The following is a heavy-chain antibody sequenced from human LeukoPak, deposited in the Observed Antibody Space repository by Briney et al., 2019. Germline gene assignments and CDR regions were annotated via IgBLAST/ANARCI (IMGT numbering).Heavy chain of an antibody. V-gene: IGHV4-39*01. CDR1: GGSISSSSYY. CDR3: ARRGWELLFDY. J-gene: IGHJ4*02. CDR2: IYYSGST. D-gene: IGHD1-26*01. Sequence: PSETLSLTCTVSGGSISSSSYYWGWIRQPPGKGLEWIGSIYYSGSTYYNPSLKSRVTISADTSKNQFSLKLSSVTAADTAVYYCARRGWELLFDYWGQGTLVTVSS.